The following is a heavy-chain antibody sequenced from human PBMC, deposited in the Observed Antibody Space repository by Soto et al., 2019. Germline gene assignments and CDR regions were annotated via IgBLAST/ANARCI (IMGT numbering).Heavy chain of an antibody. V-gene: IGHV3-30-3*01. CDR3: ARDLGVAGTYYYYYYGMDV. Sequence: QVQLVESGGGVVQPGRSLRLSCAASGFTFSSYAMHWVRQAPGKGLEWVAVISYDGSNKYYADSVKGRFTISRDNSKNALSXQMNSLRAEDTAVYYCARDLGVAGTYYYYYYGMDVWGQGTTVTVSS. CDR1: GFTFSSYA. J-gene: IGHJ6*02. CDR2: ISYDGSNK. D-gene: IGHD6-19*01.